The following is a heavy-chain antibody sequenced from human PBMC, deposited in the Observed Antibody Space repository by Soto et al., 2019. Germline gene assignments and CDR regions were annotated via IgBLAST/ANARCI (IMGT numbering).Heavy chain of an antibody. CDR3: ARVKARYCSGGSCYSSLYYYGMDV. J-gene: IGHJ6*02. Sequence: SQTLSLTCDISGDSVSSNSAAWNWIRKSPSRGLEWLGRTYYRSKWYNDYAVSVKSRITINPDTSKNQFSLQLNSVTPEDTAVYYCARVKARYCSGGSCYSSLYYYGMDVWGQGTTVTVSS. V-gene: IGHV6-1*01. CDR1: GDSVSSNSAA. CDR2: TYYRSKWYN. D-gene: IGHD2-15*01.